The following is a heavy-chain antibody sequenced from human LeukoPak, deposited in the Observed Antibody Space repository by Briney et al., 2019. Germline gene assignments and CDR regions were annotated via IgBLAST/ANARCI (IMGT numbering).Heavy chain of an antibody. CDR2: IGGTGGGT. V-gene: IGHV3-23*01. Sequence: PGGSLRLSCAVSGFTFGSYAMSWVRQTPGKGLQWVSAIGGTGGGTIYADSVKGRFTISRDNAKNSLYLQMNSLRAEDTAVYYCARGSSTHGEYYFDYWGQGTLVTVSS. CDR1: GFTFGSYA. CDR3: ARGSSTHGEYYFDY. J-gene: IGHJ4*02. D-gene: IGHD2-2*01.